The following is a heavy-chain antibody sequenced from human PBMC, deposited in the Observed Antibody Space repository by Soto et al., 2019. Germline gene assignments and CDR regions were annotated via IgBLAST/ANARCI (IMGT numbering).Heavy chain of an antibody. CDR3: AREMHLGSGWGDIDL. V-gene: IGHV3-7*03. Sequence: DVQLVESGGALVQPGGSLGLSCAVSGFTVSAKWMSWVRQAPGKGLEWLANINEDGSKKFYVDSVKGRFTISNDNAKNSLSLQLGSLRADDTAVYYCAREMHLGSGWGDIDLWGRGTMVTVSS. CDR1: GFTVSAKW. CDR2: INEDGSKK. D-gene: IGHD6-19*01. J-gene: IGHJ4*02.